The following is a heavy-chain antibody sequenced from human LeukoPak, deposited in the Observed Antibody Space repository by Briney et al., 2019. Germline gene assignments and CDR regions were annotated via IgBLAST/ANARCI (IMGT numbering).Heavy chain of an antibody. CDR1: GGSISSYY. V-gene: IGHV4-59*08. CDR3: ARSDDSSGYSYWYFDL. CDR2: IYYSGST. Sequence: PSETLSLTCTVSGGSISSYYWGWIRQPPGKGLEWIGYIYYSGSTNYNPSLKSRVTISVDTSKNQFSLKLSSVTAADTAVYYCARSDDSSGYSYWYFDLWGRGTLVTVSS. D-gene: IGHD3-22*01. J-gene: IGHJ2*01.